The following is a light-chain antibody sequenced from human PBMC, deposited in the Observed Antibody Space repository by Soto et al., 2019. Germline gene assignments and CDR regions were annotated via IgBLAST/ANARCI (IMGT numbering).Light chain of an antibody. J-gene: IGLJ3*02. CDR1: SGDVGAYDR. CDR3: CSHAGGSSWV. Sequence: QSVLTQPRSVSGSPGQSVTISCTGTSGDVGAYDRVSWYQHHPTKAPKLIIYDVTNRPSGVPYRFSGSKSGSTASLTISGLQGEDEADYYCCSHAGGSSWVFGGGTKLTVL. CDR2: DVT. V-gene: IGLV2-11*01.